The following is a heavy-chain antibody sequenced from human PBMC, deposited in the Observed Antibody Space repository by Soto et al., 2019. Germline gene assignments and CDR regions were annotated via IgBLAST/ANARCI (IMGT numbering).Heavy chain of an antibody. CDR1: GFSLPPVGVG. Sequence: TLRGSGLPLVNPPKTLPWTCPFFGFSLPPVGVGVGWIGQTPERPREGLALIYWDGDERYSPSLKSRLTITKDASRNQVVLTLANMDPVDTATYYCVHRVLRTFYGLVTTTALYFDHWGQGALVTVSS. CDR2: IYWDGDE. J-gene: IGHJ4*02. CDR3: VHRVLRTFYGLVTTTALYFDH. D-gene: IGHD1-1*01. V-gene: IGHV2-5*02.